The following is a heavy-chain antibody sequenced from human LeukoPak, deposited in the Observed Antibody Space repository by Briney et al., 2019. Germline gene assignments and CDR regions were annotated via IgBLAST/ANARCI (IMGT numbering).Heavy chain of an antibody. CDR2: IILIFGTA. J-gene: IGHJ3*02. D-gene: IGHD3-10*01. CDR1: GGTFNSYA. Sequence: GASVKVSCKASGGTFNSYAISWVRQAPGQGLEWMGGIILIFGTANYAQKLQGRVTMTTDTSTSTAYMELRSLRSDDTAVYYCARDKEGHYYGSGAFDIWGQGTMVTVSS. CDR3: ARDKEGHYYGSGAFDI. V-gene: IGHV1-69*05.